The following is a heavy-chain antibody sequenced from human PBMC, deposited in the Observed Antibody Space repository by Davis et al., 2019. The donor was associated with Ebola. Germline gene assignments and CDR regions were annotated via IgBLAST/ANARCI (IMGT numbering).Heavy chain of an antibody. J-gene: IGHJ4*02. CDR3: ARDRYSDGSGYFFEQSH. CDR2: IIPVFGIP. Sequence: SVKVSCKASGGTFSSYGISWVRQAPEQGLDWMGGIIPVFGIPKYAQKFQGRVTITADESTSTAYMELSSLRSEDTAVYYCARDRYSDGSGYFFEQSHWGQGTLVTVSS. V-gene: IGHV1-69*13. CDR1: GGTFSSYG. D-gene: IGHD3-22*01.